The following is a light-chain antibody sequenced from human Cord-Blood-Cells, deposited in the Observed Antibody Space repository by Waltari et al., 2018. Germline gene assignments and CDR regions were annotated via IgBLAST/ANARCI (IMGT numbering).Light chain of an antibody. Sequence: QSALTQPASVSGSPGQSITISCTGPRSDVGSYNLVSWYQQHPGKAPKLMIYEGSKRPSGVSNRFSGSKSGNTASLTISGLQAEDEADYYCCSYAGSWVFGGGTKLTVL. J-gene: IGLJ3*02. CDR3: CSYAGSWV. V-gene: IGLV2-23*01. CDR2: EGS. CDR1: RSDVGSYNL.